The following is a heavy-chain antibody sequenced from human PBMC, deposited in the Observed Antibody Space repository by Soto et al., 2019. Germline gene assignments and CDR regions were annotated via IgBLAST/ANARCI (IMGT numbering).Heavy chain of an antibody. Sequence: GGSLRLSCAVSGLTFSDHYMGWVRQAPGKGLDWVGRIRDRVHSYSTEYAASVKGRFTISRDDSRNSLYLQMNSLKMEDTAVFYCVSLWSVTGSRDNWGRGTLVTVSS. V-gene: IGHV3-72*01. D-gene: IGHD1-20*01. J-gene: IGHJ4*02. CDR1: GLTFSDHY. CDR3: VSLWSVTGSRDN. CDR2: IRDRVHSYST.